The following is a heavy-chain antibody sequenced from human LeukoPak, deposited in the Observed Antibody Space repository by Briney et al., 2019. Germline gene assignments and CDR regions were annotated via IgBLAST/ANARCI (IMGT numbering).Heavy chain of an antibody. Sequence: RSLRLSCAASGFTFSSYGMHWVRQAPGKGLEWVAIISYDGSDEYYADSVKGRFTISRDNSNNTQSLQMNSLTAEDTAVYYCVASSGSYHYWGQGTLVTVSS. V-gene: IGHV3-30*03. CDR3: VASSGSYHY. J-gene: IGHJ4*02. CDR1: GFTFSSYG. CDR2: ISYDGSDE. D-gene: IGHD3-10*01.